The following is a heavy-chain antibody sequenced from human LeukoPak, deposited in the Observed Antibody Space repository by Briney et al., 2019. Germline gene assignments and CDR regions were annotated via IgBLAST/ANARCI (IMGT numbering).Heavy chain of an antibody. J-gene: IGHJ4*02. CDR2: IRSKANSYAT. Sequence: PGGSLRLPCAASGFTFSGSAMHWVRQASGKGLEWVGRIRSKANSYATAYAASVKGRFTISRDDSKNTAYLQMNSLKTEDTAVYYCTTAGVTGDYWGQGTLVTVSS. V-gene: IGHV3-73*01. CDR1: GFTFSGSA. D-gene: IGHD3-10*01. CDR3: TTAGVTGDY.